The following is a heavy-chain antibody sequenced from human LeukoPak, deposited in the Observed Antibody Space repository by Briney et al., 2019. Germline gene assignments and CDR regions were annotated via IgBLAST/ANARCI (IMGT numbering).Heavy chain of an antibody. D-gene: IGHD2-2*01. CDR3: AKEGCTSTNCYVNC. J-gene: IGHJ4*02. V-gene: IGHV3-23*01. CDR2: ISGSGGST. Sequence: GGSLRLSCAASGFTFSSYAMSWVRQAPGKGLEWVSAISGSGGSTYCADSVKGRFTISRDNSKNALYLQMNSLTAEDTALYYCAKEGCTSTNCYVNCWGQGTLVTVSS. CDR1: GFTFSSYA.